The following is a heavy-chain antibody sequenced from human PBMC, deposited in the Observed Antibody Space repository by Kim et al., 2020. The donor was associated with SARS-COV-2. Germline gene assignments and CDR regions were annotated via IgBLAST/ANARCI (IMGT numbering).Heavy chain of an antibody. CDR3: AREGDGYNLDAFDI. V-gene: IGHV3-21*01. D-gene: IGHD5-12*01. CDR2: ISSSSSYI. CDR1: GFTFSSYS. Sequence: GGSLRLSCAASGFTFSSYSMNWVRQAPGKGLEWVSSISSSSSYIYYADSVKGRFTISRDNAKNSLYLQMNSLRAEDTAVYYCAREGDGYNLDAFDIWGQGTMVTVSS. J-gene: IGHJ3*02.